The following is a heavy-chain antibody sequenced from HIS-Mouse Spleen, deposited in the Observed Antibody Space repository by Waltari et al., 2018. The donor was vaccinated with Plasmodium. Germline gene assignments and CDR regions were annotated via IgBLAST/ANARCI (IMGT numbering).Heavy chain of an antibody. Sequence: QVQLQESGPGLVKPSQTLSLNSSISGGSLSSGGYYSSWIRHHPGKGLEWIGYIYYSGSTYYNPSLKSRVTISVDTSKNQFSLKVNSVTAADTAVYYCARWVGNWFDPWGQGTLVTVSS. CDR3: ARWVGNWFDP. D-gene: IGHD1-26*01. CDR2: IYYSGST. CDR1: GGSLSSGGYY. V-gene: IGHV4-31*03. J-gene: IGHJ5*02.